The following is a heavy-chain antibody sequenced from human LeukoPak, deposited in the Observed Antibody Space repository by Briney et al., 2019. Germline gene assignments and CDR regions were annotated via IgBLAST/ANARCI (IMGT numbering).Heavy chain of an antibody. D-gene: IGHD1-1*01. CDR3: ATQLYNCYGMDV. Sequence: SQTLSLTCAVSGGSISSGGYSWSWIRQPPGKGLEWIGYIYHSGSTYYNPSLKSRVTISVDRSKNQFSLKLSSVTAADTAVYYCATQLYNCYGMDVWGQGTTVTVSS. J-gene: IGHJ6*02. V-gene: IGHV4-30-2*01. CDR1: GGSISSGGYS. CDR2: IYHSGST.